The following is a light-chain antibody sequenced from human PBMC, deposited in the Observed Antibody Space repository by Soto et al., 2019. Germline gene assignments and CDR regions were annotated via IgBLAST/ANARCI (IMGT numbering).Light chain of an antibody. CDR3: QQYGSSQWT. CDR2: GAS. V-gene: IGKV3-20*01. CDR1: QSVSSSY. J-gene: IGKJ1*01. Sequence: EIVLTQSPGTLSLSPGERATLSCRASQSVSSSYLAWYQQKPGQAPRLLIYGASSRATGIPHRFSGSGSGTDFTLTISRLEPEDVAVYYCQQYGSSQWTFGQGTKVEIK.